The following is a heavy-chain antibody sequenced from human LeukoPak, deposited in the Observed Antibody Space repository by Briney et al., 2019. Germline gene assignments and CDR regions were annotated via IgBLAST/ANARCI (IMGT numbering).Heavy chain of an antibody. J-gene: IGHJ4*02. CDR3: AKVGGFYDKIDY. D-gene: IGHD3-9*01. CDR2: ISGSGGST. Sequence: GGSLRLSCAASGFTFSSYGMSWVRQAPGKGLEWVSAISGSGGSTYYADSVKGRFTISRDNSKNTLYLQMSGLRVEDTAVYYCAKVGGFYDKIDYWGQGTLVTVSS. V-gene: IGHV3-23*01. CDR1: GFTFSSYG.